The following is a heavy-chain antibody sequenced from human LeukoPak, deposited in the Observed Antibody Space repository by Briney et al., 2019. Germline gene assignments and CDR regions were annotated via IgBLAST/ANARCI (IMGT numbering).Heavy chain of an antibody. Sequence: GASVKVSCKASGYTFTSHGISWVRQAPGQGLEWMGWINTNTGNPTYAQGFTGRFVFSLDTSVSTAYLQISSLKAEDTAVYYCANHDYGDSLDYWGQGTLVTVSS. J-gene: IGHJ4*02. D-gene: IGHD4-17*01. V-gene: IGHV7-4-1*02. CDR2: INTNTGNP. CDR3: ANHDYGDSLDY. CDR1: GYTFTSHG.